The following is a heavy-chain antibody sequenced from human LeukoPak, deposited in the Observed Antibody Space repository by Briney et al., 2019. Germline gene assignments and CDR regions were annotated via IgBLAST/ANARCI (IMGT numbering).Heavy chain of an antibody. J-gene: IGHJ3*02. V-gene: IGHV1-69*05. CDR3: ARDKLIAARPYAFDI. CDR1: GGTFSSYA. Sequence: SVKVSCKASGGTFSSYAISWVRQAPGQGLEWMGGIIPIFGTANYAQKFQGRVTITTDESTSTAYMELSSLRSEDTAVYYCARDKLIAARPYAFDIWGQGTMVTVSS. CDR2: IIPIFGTA. D-gene: IGHD6-6*01.